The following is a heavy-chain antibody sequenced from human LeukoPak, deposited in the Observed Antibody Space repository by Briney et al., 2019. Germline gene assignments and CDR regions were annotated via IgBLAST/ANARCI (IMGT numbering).Heavy chain of an antibody. J-gene: IGHJ4*02. CDR2: INHSGST. Sequence: PSETLSLTCAVYGASFSGYYWSWIRQPPGKGLEWIGEINHSGSTNYNPSLKSRVTISVDTSKNQFSLKLSSVTAADTAVYYCARRNFSRYSSSWYSPSFDYWGQGTLVTVSS. CDR3: ARRNFSRYSSSWYSPSFDY. V-gene: IGHV4-34*01. CDR1: GASFSGYY. D-gene: IGHD6-13*01.